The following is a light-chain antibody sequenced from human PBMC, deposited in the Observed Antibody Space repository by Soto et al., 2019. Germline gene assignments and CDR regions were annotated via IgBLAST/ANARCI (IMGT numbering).Light chain of an antibody. Sequence: EVVMTQSPATLSVSPGESATLSCRASQSISSDLAWYQQKPGQAPRLLIYGASTRASDIPARFSGSGSGTEFTLTISSLQSEDFAVYYCQQYNNWPPWTFGQGTKVEFK. V-gene: IGKV3-15*01. CDR3: QQYNNWPPWT. CDR1: QSISSD. J-gene: IGKJ1*01. CDR2: GAS.